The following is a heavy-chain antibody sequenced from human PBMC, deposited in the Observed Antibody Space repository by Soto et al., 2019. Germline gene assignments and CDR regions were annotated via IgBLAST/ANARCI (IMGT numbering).Heavy chain of an antibody. Sequence: ETLSLTCAVSGYSISSGYYWGWVRQPPGKGLEWIGAVYHTGRSFYNPSLKRRVTISLDTAKNEFSLKLTSVTAADTAVYYCARTDIVVVPTTLPHWFDPWGQGTPVTVSS. CDR2: VYHTGRS. D-gene: IGHD2-15*01. V-gene: IGHV4-38-2*01. CDR3: ARTDIVVVPTTLPHWFDP. J-gene: IGHJ5*02. CDR1: GYSISSGYY.